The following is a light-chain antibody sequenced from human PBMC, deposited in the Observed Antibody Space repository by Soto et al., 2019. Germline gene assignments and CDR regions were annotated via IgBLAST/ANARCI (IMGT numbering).Light chain of an antibody. J-gene: IGLJ2*01. CDR2: GNS. CDR3: QSYDSSLNAVV. V-gene: IGLV1-40*01. CDR1: SSNIGAGYD. Sequence: QSVLTQPPSVSGAPGQRVTISCTGSSSNIGAGYDVHWYQQLPGTAPKLLIYGNSNRPSRVPDRFSGSKSGTSASLALTGLQAEDEADYYCQSYDSSLNAVVFGGGTKLTVL.